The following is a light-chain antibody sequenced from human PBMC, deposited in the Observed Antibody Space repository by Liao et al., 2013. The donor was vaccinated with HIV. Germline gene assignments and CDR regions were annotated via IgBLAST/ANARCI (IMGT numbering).Light chain of an antibody. J-gene: IGLJ2*01. CDR2: YDS. CDR1: NIGSKS. CDR3: QAWDSSTVV. Sequence: SYELTQPPSVSVAPGKTANITCGGDNIGSKSVHWCRQKPGQAPVLVIYYDSDRPSGIPERFSGSNSGNTATLTISGTQAMDEADYYCQAWDSSTVVFGGGTKLTVL. V-gene: IGLV3-21*01.